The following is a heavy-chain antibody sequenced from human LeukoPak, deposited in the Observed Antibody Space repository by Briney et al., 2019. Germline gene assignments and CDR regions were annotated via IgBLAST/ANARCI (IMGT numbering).Heavy chain of an antibody. V-gene: IGHV3-48*03. D-gene: IGHD1-14*01. CDR3: ARVKDGTLDY. J-gene: IGHJ4*02. Sequence: GGSLRLSCAASGFIFSSYEMNWVRQAPGKGLEWVSYISSGGSNIYYADSVRGRFTISRDNAKNSLYLQMNSLRAEDTAVYYCARVKDGTLDYWGQGTLVTVSS. CDR2: ISSGGSNI. CDR1: GFIFSSYE.